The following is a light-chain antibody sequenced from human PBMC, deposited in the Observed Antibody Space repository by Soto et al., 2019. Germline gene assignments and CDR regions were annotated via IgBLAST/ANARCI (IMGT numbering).Light chain of an antibody. CDR2: GAS. V-gene: IGKV3-20*01. Sequence: EIVLTQSPGTLSLSPGERATLSCRASQSVSTSSLAWYQQKPGQAPRLLIYGASKRATGIPDRVSASGSGADFTLSISRLEPEDFAMYYCQQYGSSPYTFGQGTKLAIK. J-gene: IGKJ2*01. CDR1: QSVSTSS. CDR3: QQYGSSPYT.